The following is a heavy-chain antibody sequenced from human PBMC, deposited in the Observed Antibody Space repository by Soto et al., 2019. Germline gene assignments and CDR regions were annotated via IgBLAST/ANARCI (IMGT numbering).Heavy chain of an antibody. Sequence: ASVKVSCKSSGYTFSMSGISWVRQAPGQGLEWMGWISAYNGNTNYAQKLQGRVTMTTDTSTSTAYMELRSLRSDDTAVYYCARDAPPADYWGPGTLVTVSS. CDR1: GYTFSMSG. CDR3: ARDAPPADY. V-gene: IGHV1-18*01. CDR2: ISAYNGNT. J-gene: IGHJ4*02.